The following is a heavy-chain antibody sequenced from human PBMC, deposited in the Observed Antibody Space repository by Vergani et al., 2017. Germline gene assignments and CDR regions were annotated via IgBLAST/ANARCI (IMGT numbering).Heavy chain of an antibody. V-gene: IGHV3-23*04. CDR2: ISGSGGST. CDR3: AKDLKDCSSTSCYPYNWFDP. Sequence: EAYLVQSGGGLVTPGGSLRLSCAASGFTFSSYAMSWVRQAPGKGLEWVSAISGSGGSTYYADSVKGRFTISRDNSKNTLYLQMNSLRAEDTAVYYCAKDLKDCSSTSCYPYNWFDPWGQGTLVTVSS. D-gene: IGHD2-2*01. J-gene: IGHJ5*02. CDR1: GFTFSSYA.